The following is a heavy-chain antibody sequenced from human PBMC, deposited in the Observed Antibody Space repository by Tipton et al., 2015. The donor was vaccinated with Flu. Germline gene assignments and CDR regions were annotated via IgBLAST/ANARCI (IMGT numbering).Heavy chain of an antibody. CDR2: SRDKANTYTT. J-gene: IGHJ6*02. CDR3: ARGPTRARGPPVTMIYHYGMDV. Sequence: GSLRLSCVASGFSFSDHYMDWVRQAPGKGLEWVGRSRDKANTYTTEYAASVKGRFTVSRDDSKNSLFLQMSSLKTEDTAVYYCARGPTRARGPPVTMIYHYGMDVWGQGTTVSVSS. V-gene: IGHV3-72*01. CDR1: GFSFSDHY. D-gene: IGHD4-17*01.